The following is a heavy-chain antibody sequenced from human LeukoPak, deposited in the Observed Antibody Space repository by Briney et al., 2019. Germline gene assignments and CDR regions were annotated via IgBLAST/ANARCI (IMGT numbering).Heavy chain of an antibody. J-gene: IGHJ6*04. CDR3: AELGITMIGGV. V-gene: IGHV3-48*03. D-gene: IGHD3-10*02. CDR2: ISSSGSTI. Sequence: GGSLRLSCAASGFTFSRYEMNWGRQAPGKGLEWVSYISSSGSTIYYADSVKGRFTISRDNATNSLYLQTNSLRAEDTAVSYCAELGITMIGGVWGKGTTVTISS. CDR1: GFTFSRYE.